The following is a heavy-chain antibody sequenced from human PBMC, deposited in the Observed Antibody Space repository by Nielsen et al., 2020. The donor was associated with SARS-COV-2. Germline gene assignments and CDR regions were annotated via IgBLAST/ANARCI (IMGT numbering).Heavy chain of an antibody. CDR2: IKTSGGST. D-gene: IGHD2-8*02. V-gene: IGHV3-23*01. CDR1: GFTFSDYA. Sequence: GESLKISCAASGFTFSDYAMAWVRQAPGKGLEWVSVIKTSGGSTYYADSVKGRFTISRDNSKNTLYLQMSSLRAEDTALYYCAKAPLGYCTRAVCYPFDYWGRGTLVTVSS. J-gene: IGHJ4*02. CDR3: AKAPLGYCTRAVCYPFDY.